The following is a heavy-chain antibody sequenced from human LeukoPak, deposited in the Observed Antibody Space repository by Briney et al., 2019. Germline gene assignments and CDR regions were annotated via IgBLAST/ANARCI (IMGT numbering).Heavy chain of an antibody. D-gene: IGHD3-10*01. CDR2: IYHSGST. CDR3: ARFGVTMVRGEGDY. Sequence: SETLSLTCTVSGGSISSSSYYWGWIRQPPGKGLEWIGSIYHSGSTYYNPSLKSRVTISVDRSKNQFSLKLSSVTAADTAVYYCARFGVTMVRGEGDYWGQGTLVTVSS. J-gene: IGHJ4*02. CDR1: GGSISSSSYY. V-gene: IGHV4-39*07.